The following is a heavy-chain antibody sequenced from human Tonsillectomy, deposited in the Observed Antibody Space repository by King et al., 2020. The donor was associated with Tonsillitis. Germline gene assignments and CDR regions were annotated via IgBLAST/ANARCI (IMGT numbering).Heavy chain of an antibody. CDR3: ASLRPDSSGHYYGYFDL. D-gene: IGHD3-22*01. CDR2: INHSGST. CDR1: GGSFSTYY. V-gene: IGHV4-34*01. Sequence: VQLQQWGAGLLKPSETLSLTCAVYGGSFSTYYWTWIRQPPGTGLEWIGEINHSGSTNYIPSLKSRVIISADTSKNQFSLNLTSVTAADTAVYYCASLRPDSSGHYYGYFDLWGRGTLVTVSS. J-gene: IGHJ2*01.